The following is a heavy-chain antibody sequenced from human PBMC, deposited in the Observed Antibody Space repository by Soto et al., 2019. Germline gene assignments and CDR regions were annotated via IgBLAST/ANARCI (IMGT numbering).Heavy chain of an antibody. CDR2: IYHSGST. D-gene: IGHD4-17*01. V-gene: IGHV4-4*02. CDR1: GGSISSSNW. Sequence: PSETLSLTCAVSGGSISSSNWWSWVRQPPGKGLEWIGEIYHSGSTNYNPSLKSRVTISVDKSKNQFSLKLSSVTAADTAVYYCARKSSDYGDYPNWFDPWGQGTLVTVSS. J-gene: IGHJ5*02. CDR3: ARKSSDYGDYPNWFDP.